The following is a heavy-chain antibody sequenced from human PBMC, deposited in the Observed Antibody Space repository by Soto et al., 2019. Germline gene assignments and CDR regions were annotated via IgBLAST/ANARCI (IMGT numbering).Heavy chain of an antibody. D-gene: IGHD6-13*01. CDR1: GFTLSGYY. CDR3: TRDASRDSSARGWFDP. J-gene: IGHJ5*02. Sequence: GGSLRLSCAASGFTLSGYYMNWVRQAPGKGLEWVSTISSNSAYIYYTDALRGRFTISRDNAKNSLHLQMNSLRAEDTAVYYCTRDASRDSSARGWFDPWGPGTLVTVSS. CDR2: ISSNSAYI. V-gene: IGHV3-21*01.